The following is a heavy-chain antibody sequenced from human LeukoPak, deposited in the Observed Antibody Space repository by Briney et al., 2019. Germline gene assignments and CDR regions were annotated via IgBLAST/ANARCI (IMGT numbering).Heavy chain of an antibody. CDR2: INPNSGGT. Sequence: ASVKVSCKASGYTFTGYYMHWVRQAPGQGLEWMGRINPNSGGTNYAQKFQGRVTMTEDTSTDTAYMELSSLRSEDTAVYYCATSPYSSGFRSWINWFDPWGQGTLVTVSS. J-gene: IGHJ5*02. CDR3: ATSPYSSGFRSWINWFDP. D-gene: IGHD6-19*01. V-gene: IGHV1-2*06. CDR1: GYTFTGYY.